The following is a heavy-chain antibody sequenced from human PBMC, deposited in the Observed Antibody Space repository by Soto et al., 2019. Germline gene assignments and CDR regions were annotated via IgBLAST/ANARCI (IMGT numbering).Heavy chain of an antibody. Sequence: EVQLVESGGGLVQPGESLTISCAASGFTFSSYWMHWVRQAPGKGLVWVSRIKTDGSGTYYADSVQGRFTISRDNAKNTVYLQMTSLRVEDTAVYFCARGDGDGFDGNGYLGRHWGQGTLVTVSS. J-gene: IGHJ4*02. CDR3: ARGDGDGFDGNGYLGRH. CDR2: IKTDGSGT. CDR1: GFTFSSYW. D-gene: IGHD5-18*01. V-gene: IGHV3-74*01.